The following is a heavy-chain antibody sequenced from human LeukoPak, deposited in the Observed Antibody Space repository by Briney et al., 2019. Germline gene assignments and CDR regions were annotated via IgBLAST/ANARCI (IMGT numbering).Heavy chain of an antibody. V-gene: IGHV4-39*01. J-gene: IGHJ3*02. CDR3: GRQGRAGRRAFDI. D-gene: IGHD3-10*01. CDR1: CGSISSSSYY. Sequence: SENLSLNCTVPCGSISSSSYYLRWIRQPPGKGVGCIGNIYYTRSTHYNPSLKSPITISVDTSKNQFSLKLSSVTAADTAVYYCGRQGRAGRRAFDIWGQGTMVTVSS. CDR2: IYYTRST.